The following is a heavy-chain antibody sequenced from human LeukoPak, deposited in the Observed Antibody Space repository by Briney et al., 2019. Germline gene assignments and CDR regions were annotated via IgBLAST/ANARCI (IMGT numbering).Heavy chain of an antibody. D-gene: IGHD6-19*01. J-gene: IGHJ6*03. V-gene: IGHV3-30*04. Sequence: GGSLRLSCAASGFTFSTYTLHWVRQAPGKGLEWVAVVLYDGETKYYADSVKGRFTISRDNSGNTLSLQMNSLRPDDTAVYYCAKDPGISVAGPSYMDVWGKGTTVTISS. CDR1: GFTFSTYT. CDR2: VLYDGETK. CDR3: AKDPGISVAGPSYMDV.